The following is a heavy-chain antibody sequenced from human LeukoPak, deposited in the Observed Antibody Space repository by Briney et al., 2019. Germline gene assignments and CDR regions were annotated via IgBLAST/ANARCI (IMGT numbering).Heavy chain of an antibody. V-gene: IGHV3-74*01. D-gene: IGHD3-22*01. CDR1: GFTFDDYG. CDR2: INIDGSST. CDR3: ARELIYYDSSGPRSDAFDI. J-gene: IGHJ3*02. Sequence: GGSLRLSCAASGFTFDDYGMSWVRHAPGKGLVWVSHINIDGSSTNYADSVKGRFTISRDNAKNTLYLQMNSLRAEDTAVYYCARELIYYDSSGPRSDAFDIWGQGTMVAVSS.